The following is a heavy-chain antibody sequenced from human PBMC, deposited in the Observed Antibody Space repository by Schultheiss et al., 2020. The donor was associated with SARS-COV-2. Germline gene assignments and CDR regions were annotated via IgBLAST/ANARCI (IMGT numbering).Heavy chain of an antibody. V-gene: IGHV4-61*01. CDR3: AREYARWFDP. CDR2: IYYSGST. Sequence: SETLSLTCTVSGDSISTSPNYWSWIRQPPGKGLEWIGYIYYSGSTNYNPSLKSRVTISVDTSKNQFSLKLSSVTAADTAVYYCAREYARWFDPWGQGTLVTVSS. CDR1: GDSISTSPNY. D-gene: IGHD2-2*01. J-gene: IGHJ5*02.